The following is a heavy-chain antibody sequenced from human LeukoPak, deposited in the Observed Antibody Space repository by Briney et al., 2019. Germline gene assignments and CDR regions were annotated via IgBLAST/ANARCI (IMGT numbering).Heavy chain of an antibody. V-gene: IGHV3-23*01. D-gene: IGHD6-13*01. CDR1: GFTFSSYA. Sequence: PGGSLRLSCEASGFTFSSYAMSWVRQAPGKGLEWVSAISGSGENTYYADSVKGRFTISRDNAKNSLYLQMNSLRAEDTAVYYCAGMQYSSSWAAFDYWGQGTLVIVSS. CDR2: ISGSGENT. J-gene: IGHJ4*02. CDR3: AGMQYSSSWAAFDY.